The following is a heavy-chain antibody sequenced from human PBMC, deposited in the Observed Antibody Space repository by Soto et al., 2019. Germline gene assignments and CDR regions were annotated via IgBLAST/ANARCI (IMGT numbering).Heavy chain of an antibody. Sequence: EVQLVESGGGLVQPGGSLRLSCAASGFTFSSYWMSWVRQAPGKGLEWVANIKQDGSEKYYVDSVKGRFTISRDNAKSSLYLQMNSLSAEDTAVYYCARDSGNYDFWSGYYRDPFDYWGQGTLVTVSS. CDR1: GFTFSSYW. CDR2: IKQDGSEK. D-gene: IGHD3-3*01. CDR3: ARDSGNYDFWSGYYRDPFDY. J-gene: IGHJ4*02. V-gene: IGHV3-7*01.